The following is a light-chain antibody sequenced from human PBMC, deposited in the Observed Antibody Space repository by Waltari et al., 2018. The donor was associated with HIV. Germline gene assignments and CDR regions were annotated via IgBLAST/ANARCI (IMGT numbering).Light chain of an antibody. CDR3: AVWGDSLNGPV. J-gene: IGLJ2*01. CDR2: SNN. V-gene: IGLV1-44*01. Sequence: QSVLTQPPSASGTPGQRVTISCSGSSSNIGTNTVNWYQQLPGTAPKPLIYSNNQRPSGVPDRFSGSKSGTSASLAISGLQSEDEADYYCAVWGDSLNGPVFGGGTKLTVL. CDR1: SSNIGTNT.